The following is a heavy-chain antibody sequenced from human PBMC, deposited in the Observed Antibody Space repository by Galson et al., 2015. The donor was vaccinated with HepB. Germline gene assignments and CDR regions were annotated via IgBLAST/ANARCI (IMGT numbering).Heavy chain of an antibody. D-gene: IGHD5-18*01. CDR3: ARVRGYSYGPLRIYYGMDV. J-gene: IGHJ6*02. V-gene: IGHV3-74*01. CDR1: GFTFSSYW. Sequence: SLRLSCAASGFTFSSYWMHWVRQAPGKGLVWVSRINSDGSSTSYADSVKGRFTISRDNAKNTLYLQMNSLRAEDTAVYYCARVRGYSYGPLRIYYGMDVWGQGTTVTVSS. CDR2: INSDGSST.